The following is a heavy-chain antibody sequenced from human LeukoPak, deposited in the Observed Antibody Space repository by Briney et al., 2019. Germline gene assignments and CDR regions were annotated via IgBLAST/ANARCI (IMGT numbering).Heavy chain of an antibody. Sequence: SETLSLTCAVYGGSFSGYHWSWIRQPPGKGLEWIGEINHSGSTNYNPSLKSRVTISVDTSKNQFSLKLSSVTAADTAVYYCARGLGDIVVVPAAMGVRPSTYWFDPWGQGTLVTVSS. CDR1: GGSFSGYH. V-gene: IGHV4-34*01. D-gene: IGHD2-2*01. CDR2: INHSGST. J-gene: IGHJ5*02. CDR3: ARGLGDIVVVPAAMGVRPSTYWFDP.